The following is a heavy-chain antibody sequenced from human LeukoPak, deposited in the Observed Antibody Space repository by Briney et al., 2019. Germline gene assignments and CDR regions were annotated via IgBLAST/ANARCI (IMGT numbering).Heavy chain of an antibody. D-gene: IGHD2-15*01. CDR1: GYSISSSYF. CDR3: ARVVASTSIDS. J-gene: IGHJ4*02. V-gene: IGHV4-38-2*02. Sequence: PSQRLSLTCIVSGYSISSSYFWGGVRQPPGKGLEWIGSIFHSGSVYYNPSLKSRVTISVDPPKNRFSLKLTSVTAADTAVYYWARVVASTSIDSWGQGTLVTVSS. CDR2: IFHSGSV.